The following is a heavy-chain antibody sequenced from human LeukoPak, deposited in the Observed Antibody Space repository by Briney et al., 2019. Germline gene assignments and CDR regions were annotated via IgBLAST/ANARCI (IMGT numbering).Heavy chain of an antibody. J-gene: IGHJ3*02. CDR1: GFTFSSYS. CDR3: ARAGVYCSSTSCYLTAFDI. V-gene: IGHV3-21*01. Sequence: GGSLRLSCAASGFTFSSYSMNWVRQAPGKGLEWVSSISSSSSYIYYADSVKGRFTISRDNAKNSLYMQMNSLRAEDTAVYYCARAGVYCSSTSCYLTAFDIWGQRTMVTVSS. D-gene: IGHD2-2*01. CDR2: ISSSSSYI.